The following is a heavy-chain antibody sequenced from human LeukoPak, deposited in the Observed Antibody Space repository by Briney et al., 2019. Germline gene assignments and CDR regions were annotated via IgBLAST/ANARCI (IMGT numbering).Heavy chain of an antibody. Sequence: PETLSLTCTVSGGSISSSSYYWGWIRQPPGKGLEWIGSVYYTGASYHNPSLKSRVTISIDTSKKHFSLKLTSVTAADTAVYYCARGAPPQNWGQGTLVTVSS. CDR2: VYYTGAS. J-gene: IGHJ4*02. CDR3: ARGAPPQN. V-gene: IGHV4-39*07. CDR1: GGSISSSSYY.